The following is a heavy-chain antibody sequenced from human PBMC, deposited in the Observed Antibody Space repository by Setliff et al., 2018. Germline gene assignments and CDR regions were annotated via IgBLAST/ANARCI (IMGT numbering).Heavy chain of an antibody. Sequence: SETLSLTCAVSGYSISSGYYWGWIRQPPGKGLEWIGSIYHSGSTYYNPSLKSRVTISIDTSRDQFSLKLISMIAADTAVYYCARGRNIAARLLDSWGQGTLVTVSS. J-gene: IGHJ4*02. CDR2: IYHSGST. D-gene: IGHD6-6*01. CDR1: GYSISSGYY. CDR3: ARGRNIAARLLDS. V-gene: IGHV4-38-2*01.